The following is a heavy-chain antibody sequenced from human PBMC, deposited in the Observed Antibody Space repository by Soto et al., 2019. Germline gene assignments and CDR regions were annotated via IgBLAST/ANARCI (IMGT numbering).Heavy chain of an antibody. Sequence: QITLKESGPTLVRPTQTLTLTCAFSGFSLSTSGVGVGWIRQPPGKALEWLAVIYWDDSKHYSPSLRSRLTITNDTPKHPVVLTQTHMDPMDTGTYYCAHKGPEDWPLDYWGKGTQIIVSS. V-gene: IGHV2-5*02. CDR2: IYWDDSK. CDR3: AHKGPEDWPLDY. J-gene: IGHJ4*02. CDR1: GFSLSTSGVG. D-gene: IGHD3-9*01.